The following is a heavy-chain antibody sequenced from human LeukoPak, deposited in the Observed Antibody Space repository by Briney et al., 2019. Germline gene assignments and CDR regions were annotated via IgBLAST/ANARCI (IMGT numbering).Heavy chain of an antibody. Sequence: GASVKVSCKASGYTFTSYYMHWVRQAPGQGLEWMGMINPSGGSTSYAQKFQGRVTMTRDTSTSTVYMELSSLRSEDTAVYYCARAPLDYDILTDYLDYWGQGTLVTVSS. CDR1: GYTFTSYY. D-gene: IGHD3-9*01. CDR3: ARAPLDYDILTDYLDY. J-gene: IGHJ4*02. CDR2: INPSGGST. V-gene: IGHV1-46*01.